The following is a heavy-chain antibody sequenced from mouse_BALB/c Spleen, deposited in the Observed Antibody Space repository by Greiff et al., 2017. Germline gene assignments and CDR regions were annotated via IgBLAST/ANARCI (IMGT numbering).Heavy chain of an antibody. CDR2: IDPANGNT. V-gene: IGHV14-3*02. D-gene: IGHD1-2*01. J-gene: IGHJ3*01. CDR1: GFNIKDTY. Sequence: VTLKVSGAELVKPGASVKLSCTASGFNIKDTYMHWVKQRPEQGLEWIGRIDPANGNTKYDPKFQGKATITADTSSNTAYLQLSSLTSEDTAVYYCARDGVTTATPFAYWGQGTLVTVSA. CDR3: ARDGVTTATPFAY.